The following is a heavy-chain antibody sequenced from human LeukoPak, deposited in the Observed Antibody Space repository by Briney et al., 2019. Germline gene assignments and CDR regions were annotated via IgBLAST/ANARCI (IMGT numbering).Heavy chain of an antibody. J-gene: IGHJ4*02. V-gene: IGHV4-59*08. Sequence: PSETLSLTCTVSGGSISSYYWSWIRQPPGKALEYLGYIYYSGDTNVYPSLKSRVTISIDTSKNQFSLKLSSVTAADTAVYYCARHRPGYYYDSSGENHFDYWGQGTLVTVSS. CDR1: GGSISSYY. D-gene: IGHD3-22*01. CDR2: IYYSGDT. CDR3: ARHRPGYYYDSSGENHFDY.